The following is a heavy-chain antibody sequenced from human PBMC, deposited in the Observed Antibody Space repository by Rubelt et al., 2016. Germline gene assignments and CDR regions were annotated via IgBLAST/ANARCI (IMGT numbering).Heavy chain of an antibody. CDR2: ISYDGSNK. D-gene: IGHD4-17*01. CDR3: AKVPIRTVTSTFDY. J-gene: IGHJ4*02. Sequence: VQLLESGGGLVQPGGSLRLSCAASGFTFSSYAMSWVRQAPGKGLEWVAVISYDGSNKYYADSVKGRFTSSRDNSKNTLYLQMNRRRAGDTAVYYCAKVPIRTVTSTFDYWGQGTLVTVSS. V-gene: IGHV3-30*04. CDR1: GFTFSSYA.